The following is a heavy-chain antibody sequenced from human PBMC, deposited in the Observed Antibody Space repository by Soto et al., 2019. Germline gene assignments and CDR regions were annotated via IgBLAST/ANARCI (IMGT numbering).Heavy chain of an antibody. V-gene: IGHV3-33*01. Sequence: QVQLVESGGGVVQPGRSPRLSCAASGFTFSSYGMHWVRQAPGKGLEWVAVIWYDGSNKYYADSVKGRFTISRDNSKNTLYLQMNSLRAEDTAVYYCAREDGSGSYYSYYFDYWGQGTLVTVSS. CDR1: GFTFSSYG. CDR2: IWYDGSNK. D-gene: IGHD3-10*01. J-gene: IGHJ4*02. CDR3: AREDGSGSYYSYYFDY.